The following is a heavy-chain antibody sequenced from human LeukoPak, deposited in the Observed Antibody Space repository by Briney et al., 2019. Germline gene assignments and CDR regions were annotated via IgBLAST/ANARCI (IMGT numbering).Heavy chain of an antibody. CDR2: IKSKTDGGTT. CDR3: ISYDFWSGHFDY. V-gene: IGHV3-15*01. D-gene: IGHD3-3*01. Sequence: GGSLRLSCAASGFTFSNAWMSWVRQAPGKGLEWVGRIKSKTDGGTTDYAAPVKGRFTISRDDSKNTLYLQMNSLKTEDTAVYYCISYDFWSGHFDYWGQRTLVTVSS. J-gene: IGHJ4*02. CDR1: GFTFSNAW.